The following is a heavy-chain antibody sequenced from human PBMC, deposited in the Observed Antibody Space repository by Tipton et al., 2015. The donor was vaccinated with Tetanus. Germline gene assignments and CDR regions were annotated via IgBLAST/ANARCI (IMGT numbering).Heavy chain of an antibody. D-gene: IGHD5-18*01. V-gene: IGHV3-74*01. CDR1: GFTFSSYW. Sequence: GSLRLSCAASGFTFSSYWMHWVRQAPGKGLVWVSRINSDGSSTSYADSVKGRFTISRDNAKNTLYLQMNSLRAEDTAVYYCARDIASDAWIQPYGMDVWGQGTTVTVSS. CDR2: INSDGSST. CDR3: ARDIASDAWIQPYGMDV. J-gene: IGHJ6*02.